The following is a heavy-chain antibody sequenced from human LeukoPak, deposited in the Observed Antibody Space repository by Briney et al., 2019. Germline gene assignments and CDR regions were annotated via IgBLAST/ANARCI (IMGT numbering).Heavy chain of an antibody. CDR1: GFTFSDYY. CDR3: AREVEGDSSSWYADFSPKSTYNWFDP. CDR2: ISCSGSTI. J-gene: IGHJ5*02. V-gene: IGHV3-11*01. Sequence: ESGGSLRLSCAASGFTFSDYYMSWIRQAPGKGLEWVTYISCSGSTIYYADSVKGRFTISRDNAKNSLYLQMNSLRAEDTAVYYCAREVEGDSSSWYADFSPKSTYNWFDPWGQGTLVTVSP. D-gene: IGHD6-13*01.